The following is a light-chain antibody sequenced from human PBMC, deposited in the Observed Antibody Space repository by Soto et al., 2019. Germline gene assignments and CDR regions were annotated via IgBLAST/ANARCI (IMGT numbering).Light chain of an antibody. J-gene: IGKJ1*01. V-gene: IGKV1-5*03. CDR1: QTISSW. Sequence: DIQMTQSPSTLSGSVGDRVTITCRASQTISSWLAWYQQKPGKAPNLLIYKASTLKSGVPSRFSGSGSGTELTITISSLQPDDCETYYGQHYNSYSEAFGQGTKVDIK. CDR3: QHYNSYSEA. CDR2: KAS.